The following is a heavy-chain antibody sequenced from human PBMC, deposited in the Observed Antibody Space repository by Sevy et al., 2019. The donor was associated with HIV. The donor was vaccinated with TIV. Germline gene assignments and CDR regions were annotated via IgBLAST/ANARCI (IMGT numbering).Heavy chain of an antibody. Sequence: SETLSLTCTISGDTIVSSGHYWGWIRQTPGKGLEWIGSVYYNGHTYSNPSLKSRLTISIDTSKNQFSLNLNSVTAADTGIYFCAREAGGYDYDYGMDVWGQGTMVTVSS. V-gene: IGHV4-39*02. J-gene: IGHJ6*02. D-gene: IGHD6-13*01. CDR1: GDTIVSSGHY. CDR2: VYYNGHT. CDR3: AREAGGYDYDYGMDV.